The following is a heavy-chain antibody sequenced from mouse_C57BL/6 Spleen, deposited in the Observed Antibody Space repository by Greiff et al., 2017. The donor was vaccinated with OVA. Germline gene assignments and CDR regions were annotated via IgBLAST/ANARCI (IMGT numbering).Heavy chain of an antibody. CDR1: GYTFTSYG. V-gene: IGHV1-81*01. CDR3: ASSYDGYYVPY. CDR2: IYPRSGNT. Sequence: QVQLKESGAELARPGASVKLSCKASGYTFTSYGISWVKQRTGQGLEWIGEIYPRSGNTYYNEKFKGKATLTADKSSSTAYMELRSLTSEDSAVYFCASSYDGYYVPYWGQGTLVTVSA. J-gene: IGHJ3*01. D-gene: IGHD2-3*01.